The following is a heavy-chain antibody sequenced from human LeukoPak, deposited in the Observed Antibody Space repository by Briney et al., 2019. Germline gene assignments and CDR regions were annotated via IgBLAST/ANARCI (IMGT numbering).Heavy chain of an antibody. D-gene: IGHD2-2*01. Sequence: SETLSLTCTVSDDSITMYYWTWIRQPAGKGLEWIGRIYTSGSTNYNPSLKSRVTISVDTSKNQFSLKLSSVTAADTAVYYCARAPLIWSAASYYYYMDVWGKGTTVTISS. CDR3: ARAPLIWSAASYYYYMDV. J-gene: IGHJ6*03. V-gene: IGHV4-4*07. CDR2: IYTSGST. CDR1: DDSITMYY.